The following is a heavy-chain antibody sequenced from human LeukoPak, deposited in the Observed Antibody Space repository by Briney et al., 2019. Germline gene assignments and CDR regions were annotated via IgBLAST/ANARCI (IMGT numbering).Heavy chain of an antibody. V-gene: IGHV3-7*03. CDR3: ATSRSFDY. CDR2: IKQDGSEK. CDR1: GFTFSSYW. Sequence: GGSLGLSCAASGFTFSSYWMSWVRQAPGKGLEWVANIKQDGSEKYYVDSVKSRFTISRDNAKSSLFLQMNSLRAEDTAVYYSATSRSFDYWGQGTLVTVSS. J-gene: IGHJ4*02.